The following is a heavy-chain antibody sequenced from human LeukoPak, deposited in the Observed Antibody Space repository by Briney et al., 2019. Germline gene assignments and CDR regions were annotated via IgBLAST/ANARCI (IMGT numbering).Heavy chain of an antibody. J-gene: IGHJ6*03. Sequence: ASVKVSCKASGYTFTGYYMHWVRQAPGRGLEWMGWINPNSGGTNYAQRLQGRVTMTTDTSTSTAYMELRSMRSDDTAVYYCASSGYSYGHYMAVWGKGTTVTVSS. CDR1: GYTFTGYY. D-gene: IGHD5-18*01. V-gene: IGHV1-2*02. CDR2: INPNSGGT. CDR3: ASSGYSYGHYMAV.